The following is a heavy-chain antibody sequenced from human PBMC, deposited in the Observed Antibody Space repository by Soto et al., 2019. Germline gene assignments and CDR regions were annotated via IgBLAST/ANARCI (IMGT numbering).Heavy chain of an antibody. J-gene: IGHJ4*02. D-gene: IGHD5-12*01. CDR2: IYYSGST. V-gene: IGHV4-30-4*01. CDR1: GGSISSGDYY. CDR3: ARARGARYFDY. Sequence: QVQLQESGPGLVKPSQTLSLTCTVSGGSISSGDYYWSWIRQPPGKGREWIGYIYYSGSTYYNPSLKSRVTISVGTSKNKFSLKLSTVTAADTAVYYCARARGARYFDYWGQGTLVTVSS.